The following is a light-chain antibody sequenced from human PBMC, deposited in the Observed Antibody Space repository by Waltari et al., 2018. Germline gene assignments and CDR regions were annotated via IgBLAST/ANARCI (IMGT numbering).Light chain of an antibody. Sequence: QSVLTQPPSASGTPGQRVSISCSGSHANPGGNYLYCYQQFPGMAPKLLIDRNNQRPAGVPDRFSGSKFGTSASLAISGLRSEDEAVYYCASWDDSHYVFGTGTKVTVL. CDR1: HANPGGNY. CDR2: RNN. J-gene: IGLJ1*01. V-gene: IGLV1-47*01. CDR3: ASWDDSHYV.